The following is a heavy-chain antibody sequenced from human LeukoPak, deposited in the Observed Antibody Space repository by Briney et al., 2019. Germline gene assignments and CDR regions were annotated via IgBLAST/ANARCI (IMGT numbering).Heavy chain of an antibody. D-gene: IGHD6-13*01. Sequence: ASVEVSCKASGYTFTSYDINWVRQATGQGLEWMGWMNPNSGNTGYAQKFQGRVTITRNTSISTAYMELSSLRSEDTAVYYCARGLRQQLPNYYYYMDVWGKGTTVTVSS. V-gene: IGHV1-8*03. CDR1: GYTFTSYD. CDR2: MNPNSGNT. CDR3: ARGLRQQLPNYYYYMDV. J-gene: IGHJ6*03.